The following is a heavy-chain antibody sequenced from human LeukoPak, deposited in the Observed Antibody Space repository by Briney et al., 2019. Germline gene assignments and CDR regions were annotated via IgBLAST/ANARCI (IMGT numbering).Heavy chain of an antibody. CDR1: GDSISSYY. J-gene: IGHJ3*02. CDR2: INDRGST. V-gene: IGHV4-59*01. CDR3: AKGSGAFDI. Sequence: SETLSLTCSVSGDSISSYYWSWIRQPPGKGPEWLGHINDRGSTDYNSSLEGRVTISVDTFNNRFSLKLNSVIAADTAVYYCAKGSGAFDIWGQGTMVTVSS. D-gene: IGHD3-10*01.